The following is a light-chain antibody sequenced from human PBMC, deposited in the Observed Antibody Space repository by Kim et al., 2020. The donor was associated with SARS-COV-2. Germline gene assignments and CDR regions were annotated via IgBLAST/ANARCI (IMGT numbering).Light chain of an antibody. Sequence: SYELTQPPSVSVAPGKTARITCGGNNIGSKSVLWYQQKPGQAPVLVIYYDSDRPSGIPERFSGSNSGNTATLTISRVEAGDEADYYCQVWDSSSDHVVFGGGTQLTVL. CDR2: YDS. J-gene: IGLJ2*01. CDR1: NIGSKS. V-gene: IGLV3-21*04. CDR3: QVWDSSSDHVV.